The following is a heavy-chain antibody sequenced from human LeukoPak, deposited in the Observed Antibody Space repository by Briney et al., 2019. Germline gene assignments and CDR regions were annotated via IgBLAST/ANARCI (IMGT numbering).Heavy chain of an antibody. Sequence: PSETLSLTCAVYGGSFSGYYWSWIRQPPGKGLEWIGEINHSGSTYYNPSLKSRVTISVDTSKNQFSLKLSSVTAADTAVYYCARGEGSYDYVWGSHLKYYFDYWGQGTLVTVSS. D-gene: IGHD3-16*01. CDR2: INHSGST. V-gene: IGHV4-34*01. CDR1: GGSFSGYY. CDR3: ARGEGSYDYVWGSHLKYYFDY. J-gene: IGHJ4*02.